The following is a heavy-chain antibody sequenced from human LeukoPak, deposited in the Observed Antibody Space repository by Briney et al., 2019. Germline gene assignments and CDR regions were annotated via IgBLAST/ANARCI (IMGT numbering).Heavy chain of an antibody. CDR3: ARVPLVAAPDWYFDL. V-gene: IGHV1-2*02. D-gene: IGHD2-15*01. CDR1: GYTFTGYY. Sequence: ASVKVSCKASGYTFTGYYMHWVRQAPGQGLEWMVWINPNSGGTNYAQMFQGRVTMTRDTSISTAYMELSRLRSDDTAVYYCARVPLVAAPDWYFDLWGRGTLVTVSS. J-gene: IGHJ2*01. CDR2: INPNSGGT.